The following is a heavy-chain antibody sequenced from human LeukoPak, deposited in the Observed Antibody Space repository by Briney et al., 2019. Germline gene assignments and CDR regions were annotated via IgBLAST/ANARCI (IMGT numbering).Heavy chain of an antibody. Sequence: ASVKISCKAPGYTFTSYGISWVRQAPGQGLEWMGWISAYNGNTNYAQKLQGRVTMTTDTSTSTAYMELRSLRSDDTAVYYCARDYYDSSGYYSGDYWGQGALVTVSS. V-gene: IGHV1-18*01. CDR1: GYTFTSYG. D-gene: IGHD3-22*01. J-gene: IGHJ4*02. CDR2: ISAYNGNT. CDR3: ARDYYDSSGYYSGDY.